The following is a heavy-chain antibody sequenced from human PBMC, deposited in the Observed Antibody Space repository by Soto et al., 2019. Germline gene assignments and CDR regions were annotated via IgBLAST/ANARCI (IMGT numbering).Heavy chain of an antibody. Sequence: SETLSLTCAVSGASISSSNWWSWVRHPPGKGLEWIGDIYHDGSTNRNPSLKSQATISVDKSKNQFSLRLTSVTAADTAVYYCARHYYYANHYYYAMDVWGQGTTVTVSS. CDR2: IYHDGST. D-gene: IGHD3-22*01. V-gene: IGHV4-4*02. CDR1: GASISSSNW. CDR3: ARHYYYANHYYYAMDV. J-gene: IGHJ6*02.